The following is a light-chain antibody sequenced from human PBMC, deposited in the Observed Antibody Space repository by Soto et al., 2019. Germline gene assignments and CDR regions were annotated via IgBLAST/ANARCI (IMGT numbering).Light chain of an antibody. Sequence: DIQMTQSPSSLSASVGDRVTITCRASQTISRWLAWYQQKPGRAPKLLIYDASTVESGVPSRFSGSGSETEFTLTISRLQPDDFATYFCHSRAFGQGTRLEIK. V-gene: IGKV1-5*01. CDR1: QTISRW. J-gene: IGKJ5*01. CDR2: DAS. CDR3: HSRA.